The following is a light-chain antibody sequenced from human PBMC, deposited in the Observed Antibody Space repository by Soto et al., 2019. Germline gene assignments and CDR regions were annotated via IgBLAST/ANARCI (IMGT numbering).Light chain of an antibody. CDR3: SSYTSSSTPNWV. CDR1: SSDVGGYNY. V-gene: IGLV2-14*01. CDR2: EVS. J-gene: IGLJ3*02. Sequence: QSALTQPASVSGSPGQSVTISCTGTSSDVGGYNYVSWYQQHPGKAPKLMIYEVSNRPSGVSNRFSGSKSGNTASLTISGRQAEDEAEYYCSSYTSSSTPNWVFGGGTKLTVL.